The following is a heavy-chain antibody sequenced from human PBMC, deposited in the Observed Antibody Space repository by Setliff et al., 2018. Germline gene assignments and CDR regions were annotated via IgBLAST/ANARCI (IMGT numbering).Heavy chain of an antibody. CDR2: IYSNGRT. CDR3: ARGITSGGYWGQRFLYLDV. Sequence: SETLSLTCTVSGGSISSDSHHWAWVRQPAGKGLELIGQIYSNGRTYYNPSLKSRLTISLDASKNQFSLRLNSMTAADTAVYYCARGITSGGYWGQRFLYLDVWGRGTTVTVSS. J-gene: IGHJ6*03. CDR1: GGSISSDSHH. V-gene: IGHV4-61*09. D-gene: IGHD3-22*01.